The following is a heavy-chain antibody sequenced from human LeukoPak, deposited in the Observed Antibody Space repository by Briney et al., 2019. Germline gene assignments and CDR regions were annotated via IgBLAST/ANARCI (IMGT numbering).Heavy chain of an antibody. CDR1: GFTFSTYN. D-gene: IGHD1-1*01. V-gene: IGHV3-21*01. CDR2: ISSSRSYI. J-gene: IGHJ4*02. CDR3: ARDNWNDVVLDY. Sequence: GGSLRLSCAASGFTFSTYNMIWVRQTPGKGLEWVSSISSSRSYIYYANSVKGRFTISRDNAKNSLYLQMNSLRAEDTAVYYCARDNWNDVVLDYWGQGTLVTVSS.